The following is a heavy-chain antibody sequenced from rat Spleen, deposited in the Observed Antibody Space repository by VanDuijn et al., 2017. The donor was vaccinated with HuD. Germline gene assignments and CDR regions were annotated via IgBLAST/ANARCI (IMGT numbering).Heavy chain of an antibody. Sequence: QVQLKESGPGLVQPSQTLSLTCTVSGFSLTSNSISWVRQPPGKGLEWMGAMWSGGSTDYNSALKSRLSISRDTSKSQVFLKMNSLQTEDTASYFCTNCDFWGQGVMVTVSS. J-gene: IGHJ2*01. CDR2: MWSGGST. CDR1: GFSLTSNS. V-gene: IGHV2-1*01. CDR3: TNCDF.